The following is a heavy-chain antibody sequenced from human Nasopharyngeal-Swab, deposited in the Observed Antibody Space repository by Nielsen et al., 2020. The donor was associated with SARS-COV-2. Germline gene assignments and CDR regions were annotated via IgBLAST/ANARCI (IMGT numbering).Heavy chain of an antibody. Sequence: WIRQPPGKGLEWVSSISSSSSYIYYADSVKGRFTISRDNAKNSLYLQMNSLRAEDTAVYYCAKGYYDFRSGHYWGQGTLVTVSS. CDR2: ISSSSSYI. CDR3: AKGYYDFRSGHY. J-gene: IGHJ4*02. V-gene: IGHV3-21*01. D-gene: IGHD3-3*01.